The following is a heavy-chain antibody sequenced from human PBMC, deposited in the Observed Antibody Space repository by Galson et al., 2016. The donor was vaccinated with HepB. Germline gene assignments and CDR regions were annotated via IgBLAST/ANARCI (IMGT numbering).Heavy chain of an antibody. CDR2: IYNSGNG. J-gene: IGHJ4*02. CDR3: ARGTTSDYHLYFDY. D-gene: IGHD5-12*01. V-gene: IGHV4-61*08. Sequence: SETLSLTCTVSGGSTSSGDYAWSWIRQPPGKGLEWIGYIYNSGNGNYNPNLESRLSISLDTSGKEVSLKLSSVTAADTAVYYCARGTTSDYHLYFDYWGQGTLVNVSS. CDR1: GGSTSSGDYA.